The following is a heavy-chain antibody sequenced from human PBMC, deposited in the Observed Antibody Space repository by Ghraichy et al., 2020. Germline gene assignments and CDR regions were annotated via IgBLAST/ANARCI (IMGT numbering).Heavy chain of an antibody. CDR2: ISAYNGNT. V-gene: IGHV1-18*04. J-gene: IGHJ6*02. Sequence: ASVKVSCKASGYTFTSYGISWVRQAPGQGLEWMGWISAYNGNTNYAQKLQGRVTMTTDTSTSTAYMELRSLRSDDTAVYYCARFIVVVPAAISVYYYYGMDVWGQGTTVTVSS. CDR3: ARFIVVVPAAISVYYYYGMDV. D-gene: IGHD2-2*02. CDR1: GYTFTSYG.